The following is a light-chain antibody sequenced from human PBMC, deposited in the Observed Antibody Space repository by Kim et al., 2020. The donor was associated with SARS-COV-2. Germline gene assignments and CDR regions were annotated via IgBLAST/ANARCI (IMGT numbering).Light chain of an antibody. Sequence: SGALGQTARITCGGSNIGSKKVRWYQQKPGQAPVLVIYRDSNRPSGIPERFSGSNSGNTATLTISRAQAGDEADYYCQVWDSSTVVFGGGTQLTVL. CDR2: RDS. CDR3: QVWDSSTVV. J-gene: IGLJ2*01. V-gene: IGLV3-9*01. CDR1: NIGSKK.